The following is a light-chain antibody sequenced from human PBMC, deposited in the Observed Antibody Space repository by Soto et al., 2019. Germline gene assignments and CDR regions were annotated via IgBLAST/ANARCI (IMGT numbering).Light chain of an antibody. J-gene: IGKJ1*01. CDR2: GAS. CDR1: QSISTW. CDR3: QQYDTYPWT. V-gene: IGKV1-5*01. Sequence: DIQMTQSPSTLSESAGDRVTITCRASQSISTWLAWYQQKPGKAPKLLIYGASSLASGVPSRFSGSGSGTEFTLTISSLQPDDFATYYCQQYDTYPWTFGQGTKVDIK.